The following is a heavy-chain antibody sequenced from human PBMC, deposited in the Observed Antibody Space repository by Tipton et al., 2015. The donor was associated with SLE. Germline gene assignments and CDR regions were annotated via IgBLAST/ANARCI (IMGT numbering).Heavy chain of an antibody. Sequence: SLRLSCAASGFSFSSYAMTWVRQVPGKGLEWVSSISSSSSYIYYADSVKGRFTISRDNAKNSLYLQMNSLRAEDTAVYYCARDLSSSWYDYYYYMDVWGKGTTVTVSS. CDR3: ARDLSSSWYDYYYYMDV. D-gene: IGHD6-13*01. CDR2: ISSSSSYI. CDR1: GFSFSSYA. V-gene: IGHV3-21*01. J-gene: IGHJ6*03.